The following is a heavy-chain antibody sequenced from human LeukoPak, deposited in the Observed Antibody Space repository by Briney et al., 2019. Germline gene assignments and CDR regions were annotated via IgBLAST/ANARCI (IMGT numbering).Heavy chain of an antibody. V-gene: IGHV3-64*01. CDR1: GFTFSTYA. D-gene: IGHD4-17*01. Sequence: PGGSLRLSCAASGFTFSTYAMHWVRQAPGKGLEYVSAISHNGVGTYYANSVKDRFTISRDNSKNTLFLQMGSLRAEDLAVYYCAREIYGDSDTYSFDYWGQGTLVTVSS. CDR3: AREIYGDSDTYSFDY. CDR2: ISHNGVGT. J-gene: IGHJ4*02.